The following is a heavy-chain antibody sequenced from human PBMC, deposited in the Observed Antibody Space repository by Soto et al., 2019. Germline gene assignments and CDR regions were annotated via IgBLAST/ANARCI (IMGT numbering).Heavy chain of an antibody. V-gene: IGHV3-11*01. CDR1: GFTFSDYY. CDR2: ISSSGSTI. Sequence: GGSLRLSCAASGFTFSDYYMSWIRQAPGKGLEWVSYISSSGSTIYYADSVKGRFTISRDNAKNSLYLQMNSLRAEDTAVYYCARAYCSGGSCLPVPIRHYMDVWGKGTTVTVSS. J-gene: IGHJ6*03. D-gene: IGHD2-15*01. CDR3: ARAYCSGGSCLPVPIRHYMDV.